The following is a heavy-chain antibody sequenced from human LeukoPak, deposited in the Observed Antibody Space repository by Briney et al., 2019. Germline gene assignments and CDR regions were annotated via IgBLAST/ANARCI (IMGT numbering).Heavy chain of an antibody. V-gene: IGHV4-30-4*01. CDR2: IYYSGNA. J-gene: IGHJ4*02. CDR1: GGSIRSGDYY. CDR3: ACVTGLYYFDF. D-gene: IGHD1-20*01. Sequence: SETLSLTCAVSGGSIRSGDYYWSWARQPPGKGLEWIGHIYYSGNAYYNPSLKSRVAISVDTSKNQFSLKLSSVTAADTAVYYCACVTGLYYFDFWGQGTLVTVSS.